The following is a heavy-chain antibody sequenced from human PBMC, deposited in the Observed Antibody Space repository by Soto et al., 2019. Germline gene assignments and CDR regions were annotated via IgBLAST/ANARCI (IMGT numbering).Heavy chain of an antibody. J-gene: IGHJ4*01. Sequence: GSLRLSCVASGFIFSTFGIHWVRQAPGKGLEWVAVISSDGRTAFYADSLKGRFTISRDNSKNTLYLQMDSLRPEDTAVYYCAKEVAVAGDFDYWGHGTLVTVSS. CDR2: ISSDGRTA. CDR3: AKEVAVAGDFDY. V-gene: IGHV3-30*18. D-gene: IGHD6-19*01. CDR1: GFIFSTFG.